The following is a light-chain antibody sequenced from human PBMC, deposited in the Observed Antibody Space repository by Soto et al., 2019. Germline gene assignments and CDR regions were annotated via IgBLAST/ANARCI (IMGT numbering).Light chain of an antibody. Sequence: EIVVTQSPATLSVSPGERATLSCRASQSVSSDLVWYQQKAGQAPRLLIYDTSTRATGIPARFSGSGSGTEFTLTISSLQSEDSAVYHCQQYNKWPLTFGGGTKVDIK. CDR2: DTS. J-gene: IGKJ4*01. CDR3: QQYNKWPLT. CDR1: QSVSSD. V-gene: IGKV3-15*01.